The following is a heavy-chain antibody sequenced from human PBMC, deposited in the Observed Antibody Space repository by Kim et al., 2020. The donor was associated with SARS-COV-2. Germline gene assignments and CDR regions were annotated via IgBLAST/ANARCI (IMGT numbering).Heavy chain of an antibody. J-gene: IGHJ5*02. D-gene: IGHD6-6*01. Sequence: PTLKVRGHISVDTSKNQFSLKLSSVTAADTGVYYCARGAEQLVGGWFDPWGQGTLVTVSS. CDR3: ARGAEQLVGGWFDP. V-gene: IGHV4-34*13.